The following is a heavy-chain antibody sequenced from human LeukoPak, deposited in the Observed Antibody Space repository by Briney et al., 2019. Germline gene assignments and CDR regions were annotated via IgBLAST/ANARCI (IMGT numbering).Heavy chain of an antibody. D-gene: IGHD3-16*02. CDR2: INHSGST. CDR1: GGSFSGYY. J-gene: IGHJ4*02. CDR3: ASNSPISYDYVWGSYRRYRGFDY. V-gene: IGHV4-34*01. Sequence: PSETLSLTCAVYGGSFSGYYWSWIRQPPGKGLEWIREINHSGSTNYNPSLKSRVTISVDTSKNQFSLKLSSVTAADTAVYYRASNSPISYDYVWGSYRRYRGFDYWGQGTLVTVSS.